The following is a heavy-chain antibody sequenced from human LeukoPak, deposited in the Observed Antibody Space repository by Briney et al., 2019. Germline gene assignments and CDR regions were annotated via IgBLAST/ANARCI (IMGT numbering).Heavy chain of an antibody. CDR1: GFTFTAFY. D-gene: IGHD3-10*01. J-gene: IGHJ3*02. Sequence: ASVKVSCKASGFTFTAFYMHWVRQAPGQAVEWMGWINPNTGGTTYAQKSQGRVSMTRDSSISTAYMELSRLRSDDTAVYYCARGPYHYYGAGSPQDDAFDIWGQGTMVTVSS. CDR3: ARGPYHYYGAGSPQDDAFDI. CDR2: INPNTGGT. V-gene: IGHV1-2*02.